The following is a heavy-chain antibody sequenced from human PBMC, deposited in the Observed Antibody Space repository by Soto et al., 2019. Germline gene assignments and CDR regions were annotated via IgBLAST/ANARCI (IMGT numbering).Heavy chain of an antibody. D-gene: IGHD6-19*01. CDR3: ARVSGSGWPPFGFDY. Sequence: QVQLVESGGGVVQPGRSLRLSCAASGFTFSSYAMHWVRQAPGKGLEWVAVISYDGSNKYYADSVKGRFTISRDNSKNTLYLQMNSLRAEDTAVYYCARVSGSGWPPFGFDYWGQGTLVTVSS. V-gene: IGHV3-30-3*01. J-gene: IGHJ4*02. CDR2: ISYDGSNK. CDR1: GFTFSSYA.